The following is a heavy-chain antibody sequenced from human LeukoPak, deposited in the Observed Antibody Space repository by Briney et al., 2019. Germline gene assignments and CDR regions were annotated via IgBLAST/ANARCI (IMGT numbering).Heavy chain of an antibody. CDR1: GFTFSSFW. CDR3: ARVEYSSGWLQDY. J-gene: IGHJ4*02. Sequence: PGGSLRLSCAASGFTFSSFWMNWVRQAPGKGLEWVANIKQDGSERNYVDSVKGRSTISRDNAKNSLYLQMNSLRAEDTAVYYCARVEYSSGWLQDYWGQGTLVTVSS. CDR2: IKQDGSER. V-gene: IGHV3-7*04. D-gene: IGHD6-19*01.